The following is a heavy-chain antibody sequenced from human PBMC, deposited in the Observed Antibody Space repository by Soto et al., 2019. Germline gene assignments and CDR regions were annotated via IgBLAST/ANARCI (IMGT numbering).Heavy chain of an antibody. Sequence: XSVNVSCKASGYSFTCYYMHWVRQAPGQGLEWMGWINPNSGGTNYAQKFQGRVTMTRDTSISTAYMELSRLRSDDTAVYYCARDVQGTMVRGVMSFYYGMDAWGQGPTVTVSS. J-gene: IGHJ6*02. D-gene: IGHD3-10*01. CDR2: INPNSGGT. V-gene: IGHV1-2*02. CDR3: ARDVQGTMVRGVMSFYYGMDA. CDR1: GYSFTCYY.